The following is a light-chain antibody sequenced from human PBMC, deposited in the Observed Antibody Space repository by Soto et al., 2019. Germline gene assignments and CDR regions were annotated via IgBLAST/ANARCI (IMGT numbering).Light chain of an antibody. Sequence: DTQMTQSPSSLSASVGDRVTITCRASQGIRNYLAWYQQKPGKAPELLIYSASTLPSGVPPRFSGSGAGTAFTLTISSLQPEDVATYYCQQYYNAPHSFGQGTKLEIK. J-gene: IGKJ2*03. CDR3: QQYYNAPHS. V-gene: IGKV1-27*01. CDR2: SAS. CDR1: QGIRNY.